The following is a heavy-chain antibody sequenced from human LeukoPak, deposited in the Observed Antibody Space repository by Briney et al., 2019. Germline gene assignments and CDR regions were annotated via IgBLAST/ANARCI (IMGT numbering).Heavy chain of an antibody. V-gene: IGHV3-48*03. CDR3: ARDLGGWYDF. CDR1: GFTFSGYE. D-gene: IGHD4-23*01. Sequence: PGGSLRLSCAASGFTFSGYEMNWVRQAPGKGLEWVSYICSSGSRIYYADSVKGRFTISRDNAKNSLYLQMNSLRAEDTAVYYGARDLGGWYDFWGQGTLVTVSS. CDR2: ICSSGSRI. J-gene: IGHJ5*01.